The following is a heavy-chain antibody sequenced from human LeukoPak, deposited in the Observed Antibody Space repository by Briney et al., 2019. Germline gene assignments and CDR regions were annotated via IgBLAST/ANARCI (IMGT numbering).Heavy chain of an antibody. CDR2: ISSSSSYI. CDR3: ARVGISGNDYGDYPFDY. D-gene: IGHD4-17*01. Sequence: GGSLRLPCAASGFTFSSYSMNWVRQAPGKGLEWVSSISSSSSYIYYADSVKGRFTISRDNAKNSLYLQMNSLRAEDTAVYYCARVGISGNDYGDYPFDYWGQGTLVTVSS. V-gene: IGHV3-21*01. CDR1: GFTFSSYS. J-gene: IGHJ4*02.